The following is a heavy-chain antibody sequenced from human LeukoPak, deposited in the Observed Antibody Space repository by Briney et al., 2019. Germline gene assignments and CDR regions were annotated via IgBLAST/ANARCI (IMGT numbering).Heavy chain of an antibody. CDR3: ARDLGGSYDY. CDR1: GYTLTELS. CDR2: INPNSGGT. V-gene: IGHV1-2*02. D-gene: IGHD1-26*01. J-gene: IGHJ4*02. Sequence: ASVKVSCKVSGYTLTELSMHWVRQAPGKGLEWMGWINPNSGGTNYAQKFQGRVTMTRDTSISTAYMELSRLRSDDTAVYYCARDLGGSYDYWGQGTLVTVSS.